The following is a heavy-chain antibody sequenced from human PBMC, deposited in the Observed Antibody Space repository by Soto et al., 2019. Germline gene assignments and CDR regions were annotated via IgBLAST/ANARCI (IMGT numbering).Heavy chain of an antibody. CDR3: ANQLWPIYSSGWYFY. V-gene: IGHV3-23*01. Sequence: GGSLRLSCAASGFTFSSYAMSWVRQAPGKGLEWVSAISGSGGSTYYADSVKGRFTISRDNSKNTLYLQMNSLRAEDTAVYYCANQLWPIYSSGWYFYWGQGTLVTVSS. J-gene: IGHJ4*02. D-gene: IGHD6-19*01. CDR1: GFTFSSYA. CDR2: ISGSGGST.